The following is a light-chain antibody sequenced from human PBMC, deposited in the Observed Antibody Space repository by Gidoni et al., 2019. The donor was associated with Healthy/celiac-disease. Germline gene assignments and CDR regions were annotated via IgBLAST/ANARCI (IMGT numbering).Light chain of an antibody. CDR2: AAS. Sequence: DIQLTQSPSFLSASVGDRVTITCRASQGITSYLAWYQQKPGKAPKLLIYAASSLQSGVPSRFSGSGSGTEFTLTISRLQPEDFATYYCQKVNSPFTFGPGTEVDIK. V-gene: IGKV1-9*01. CDR3: QKVNSPFT. J-gene: IGKJ3*01. CDR1: QGITSY.